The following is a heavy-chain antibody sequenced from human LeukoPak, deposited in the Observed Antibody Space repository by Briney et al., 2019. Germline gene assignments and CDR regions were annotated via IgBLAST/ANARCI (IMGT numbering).Heavy chain of an antibody. CDR3: TRERYFGDYPDY. V-gene: IGHV3-48*02. CDR2: ITGSSSTI. J-gene: IGHJ4*02. CDR1: GFTFSSYS. Sequence: GGSLRLSCAASGFTFSSYSMNWDRQAPGKGLEWVSYITGSSSTIYYADSVKGRFTISRDNAKNSLYLQMNSLRDEDTAVYYCTRERYFGDYPDYWGQGTLVTVSS. D-gene: IGHD4-17*01.